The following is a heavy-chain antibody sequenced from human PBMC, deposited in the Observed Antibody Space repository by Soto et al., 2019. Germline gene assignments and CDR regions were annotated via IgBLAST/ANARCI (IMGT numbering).Heavy chain of an antibody. CDR1: GGSISSYY. J-gene: IGHJ5*02. V-gene: IGHV4-59*01. CDR2: IYYSGST. D-gene: IGHD2-2*01. Sequence: PSETLSLTCTVSGGSISSYYWSWIRQPPGKGLEWIGYIYYSGSTNYNPSLKSRVTISVDTSKNQFSLKLSSVTAADTAVYYCAREGSRYWFDPWGQGTLVPVSP. CDR3: AREGSRYWFDP.